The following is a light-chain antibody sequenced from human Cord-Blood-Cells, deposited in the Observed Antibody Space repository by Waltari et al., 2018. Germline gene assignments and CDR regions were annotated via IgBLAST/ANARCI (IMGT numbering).Light chain of an antibody. Sequence: SYVLTQPPSVSVAPGKTARITCGGNNIGRTRVHWYQQKQGQAHVLVIHYDSDRPSGIPERFSGSNSENTATLTISRVEAGDEADYYGQVWDSSSDHYFVGTGTKVTVL. CDR1: NIGRTR. J-gene: IGLJ1*01. CDR3: QVWDSSSDHYF. V-gene: IGLV3-21*04. CDR2: YDS.